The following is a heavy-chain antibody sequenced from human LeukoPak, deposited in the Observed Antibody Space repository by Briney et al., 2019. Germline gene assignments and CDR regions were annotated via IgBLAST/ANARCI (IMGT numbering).Heavy chain of an antibody. V-gene: IGHV4-59*08. D-gene: IGHD2-15*01. Sequence: SETLSLTCTVSGGPISSYYWSWIRQPPGKGLEWIGYIYYSGSTNYNPSLKSRVTISVDTSKNQFSLKLSSVTAADTAVYYCARREISCSGGSCYSRWDYWGQGTLVTVSS. CDR3: ARREISCSGGSCYSRWDY. CDR2: IYYSGST. CDR1: GGPISSYY. J-gene: IGHJ4*02.